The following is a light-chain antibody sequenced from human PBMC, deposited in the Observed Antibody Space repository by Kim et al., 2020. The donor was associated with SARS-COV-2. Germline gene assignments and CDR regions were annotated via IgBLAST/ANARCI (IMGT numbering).Light chain of an antibody. J-gene: IGLJ2*01. V-gene: IGLV3-1*01. CDR3: QAWDSSTAI. CDR2: QGD. CDR1: RLGDKY. Sequence: VCPGQTVSISCSGERLGDKYAFRYQQRSGQSPVLVIYQGDKRPSGIPARFSGFLSGNTATLTISGTQPMDEADYYCQAWDSSTAIFGGGTKLTVL.